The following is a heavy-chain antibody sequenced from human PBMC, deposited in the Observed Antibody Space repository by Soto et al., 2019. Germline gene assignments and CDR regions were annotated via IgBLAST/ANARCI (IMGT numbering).Heavy chain of an antibody. J-gene: IGHJ4*02. V-gene: IGHV4-59*01. CDR2: IHSSGST. CDR1: GGSINSYY. CDR3: ARGGGWLPEY. Sequence: QVQLQESGPGLVKPSETLSLTCTVSGGSINSYYWSWIRQPPGKGLEWVGNIHSSGSTTYNPSLKGRVTISVDTPKSQFSLKLSSVTAADTAVYYCARGGGWLPEYWGQGTLVTVSS. D-gene: IGHD5-12*01.